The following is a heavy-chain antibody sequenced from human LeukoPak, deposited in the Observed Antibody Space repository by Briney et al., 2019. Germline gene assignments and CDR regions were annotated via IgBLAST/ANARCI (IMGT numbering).Heavy chain of an antibody. Sequence: SETLSLTCTVSGGSISSSSYYWGWIRQPPGKGLEWIGSIYYSGSTYYNPSLKSRVTISVDTSKNQFSLKLSSVTAADTAVYYCARDSPGLIAVAGSLDYWGQGTLVTVSS. D-gene: IGHD6-19*01. CDR1: GGSISSSSYY. CDR2: IYYSGST. J-gene: IGHJ4*02. CDR3: ARDSPGLIAVAGSLDY. V-gene: IGHV4-39*07.